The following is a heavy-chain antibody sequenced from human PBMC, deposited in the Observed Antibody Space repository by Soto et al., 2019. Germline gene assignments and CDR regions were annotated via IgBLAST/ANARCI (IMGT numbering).Heavy chain of an antibody. V-gene: IGHV4-59*01. CDR3: ARGRIAGALGLGD. D-gene: IGHD1-26*01. Sequence: SETLSLTCTVSGGSISSYYWSWVRQSPGKGLECIGYIYYTGSTNYNPSLKSRVTMSLDTSRNEFSLKLSTVTAADTAVYYCARGRIAGALGLGDWGQGTLVTVSS. J-gene: IGHJ4*02. CDR1: GGSISSYY. CDR2: IYYTGST.